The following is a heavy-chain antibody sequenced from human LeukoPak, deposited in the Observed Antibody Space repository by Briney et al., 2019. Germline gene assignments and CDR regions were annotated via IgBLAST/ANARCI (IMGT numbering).Heavy chain of an antibody. CDR3: ARINKGMVRGQYYYYYYYMDV. CDR2: ISSSSSAI. Sequence: PGGSLRLSCAASGFTFSSYSMNWVRQAPGKGLEWVSYISSSSSAIYYADSVKGRFTISRDNAKSSLYLQMNSLRAEDTAVYYCARINKGMVRGQYYYYYYYMDVWGKGTTVTVSS. J-gene: IGHJ6*03. V-gene: IGHV3-48*01. CDR1: GFTFSSYS. D-gene: IGHD3-10*01.